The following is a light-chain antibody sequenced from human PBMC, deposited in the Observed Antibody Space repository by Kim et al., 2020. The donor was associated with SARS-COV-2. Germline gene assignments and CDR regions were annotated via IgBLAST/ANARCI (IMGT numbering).Light chain of an antibody. CDR3: QQYNSPPTT. J-gene: IGKJ5*01. CDR2: GAS. V-gene: IGKV1-16*01. CDR1: QGISQN. Sequence: DIQMTQSPSSLSASLGDSVTITCRASQGISQNVAWFQQKPGQAPKSLIYGASALQGGVPSRFRGAGSGRDFSLTINSLQADDFAIYFCQQYNSPPTTFGRGTRLEIK.